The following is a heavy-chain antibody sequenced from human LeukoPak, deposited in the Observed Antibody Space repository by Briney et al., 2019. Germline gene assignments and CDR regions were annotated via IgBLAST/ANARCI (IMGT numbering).Heavy chain of an antibody. CDR3: AGDLTTGY. CDR1: GFTFSSFA. V-gene: IGHV3-30*03. D-gene: IGHD1-1*01. CDR2: ISKDGRDK. J-gene: IGHJ4*02. Sequence: GGSLRLSCVASGFTFSSFAMHWVRQAPGKGLEWVAVISKDGRDKHHADSVKGRFTISRDNAQSTVYLQMNSLRAEDTAVYYCAGDLTTGYWGQGTLVTVSS.